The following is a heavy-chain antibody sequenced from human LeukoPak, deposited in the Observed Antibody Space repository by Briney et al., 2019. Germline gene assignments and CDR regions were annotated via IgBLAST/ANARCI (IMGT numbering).Heavy chain of an antibody. J-gene: IGHJ6*02. Sequence: GRSLRLSCAASGFAFSSYAMHWVRQAPGKGLEWVAVISYDGSNKYYADSVKGRFTISRDNSKNTLYLQMNSLRAEDTAVYYCAREPIYKPQWLVSYYYYGMDVWGQGTTVTVSS. CDR3: AREPIYKPQWLVSYYYYGMDV. CDR2: ISYDGSNK. V-gene: IGHV3-30-3*01. CDR1: GFAFSSYA. D-gene: IGHD6-19*01.